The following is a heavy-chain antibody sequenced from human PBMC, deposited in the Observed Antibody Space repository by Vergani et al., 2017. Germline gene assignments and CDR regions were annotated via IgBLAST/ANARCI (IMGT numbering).Heavy chain of an antibody. J-gene: IGHJ4*02. CDR2: IIPIFVTA. CDR1: GGTFSSYA. V-gene: IGHV1-69*13. CDR3: ARGECSGGSCYPGDY. Sequence: QVQLVQSGAEVKKPGSSVKVSCKASGGTFSSYAISWVLPSPGQGLDCMGRIIPIFVTANYAQKFQGRVTITADDSTSTAYMELSSLRSEDTAVYYCARGECSGGSCYPGDYWGQGTLVTVSS. D-gene: IGHD2-15*01.